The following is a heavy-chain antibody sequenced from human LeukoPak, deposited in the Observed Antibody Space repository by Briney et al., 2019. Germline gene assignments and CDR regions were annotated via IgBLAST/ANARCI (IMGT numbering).Heavy chain of an antibody. J-gene: IGHJ3*02. CDR2: IGNEGSNK. CDR3: AKDRPGYSSSWYGIDAFDI. CDR1: GFTFISNG. D-gene: IGHD6-13*01. V-gene: IGHV3-30*02. Sequence: GGSLRLSCAASGFTFISNGMHWFGQAPGKGRKWWQFIGNEGSNKYYADSVKGRFTISRDNSKNTLYLQMNSLRAEDTAVYYCAKDRPGYSSSWYGIDAFDIWAQGTMVTVSS.